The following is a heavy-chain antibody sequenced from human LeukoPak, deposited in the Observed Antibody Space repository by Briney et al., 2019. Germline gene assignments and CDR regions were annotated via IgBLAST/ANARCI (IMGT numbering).Heavy chain of an antibody. D-gene: IGHD3-16*01. J-gene: IGHJ4*02. CDR2: IWHDGTNK. V-gene: IGHV3-33*01. Sequence: GGSLRLSCAASGFTFSNYGMHWVRQAPGKGLEWVAVIWHDGTNKYYADSVKGRFTISRDNSKNTLYLQMNSLRAEDTAVYYCARGPFEQYFDYWGQGTLVTVSS. CDR3: ARGPFEQYFDY. CDR1: GFTFSNYG.